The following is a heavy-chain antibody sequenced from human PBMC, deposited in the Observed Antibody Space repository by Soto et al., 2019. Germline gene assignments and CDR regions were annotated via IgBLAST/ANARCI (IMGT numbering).Heavy chain of an antibody. V-gene: IGHV1-69*18. Sequence: QVQLVQSGAEVKKPGSSVKVSCKASGGTFSSYAISGVRQAPGQGLEGMGRIIPIFGKAHYAQKFQGRVTITADESTSTASMELSSLRSEDTAVYYCARGMRGAMTPSMSYYYYGMDVWGQGTTVTVSS. J-gene: IGHJ6*02. CDR3: ARGMRGAMTPSMSYYYYGMDV. D-gene: IGHD2-8*01. CDR1: GGTFSSYA. CDR2: IIPIFGKA.